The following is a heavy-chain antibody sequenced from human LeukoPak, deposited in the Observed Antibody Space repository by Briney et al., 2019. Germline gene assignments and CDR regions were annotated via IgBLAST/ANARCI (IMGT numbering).Heavy chain of an antibody. CDR2: IYSGGST. Sequence: GGSLRLSCAASGFPFGTYWMSWVRQAPGKGLEWVSVIYSGGSTYYADSVKGRFTISRDNSKNTLYLQMNSLRAEDTAVYYCARDGAGYSSSWYDYWGQGTLVTVSS. CDR3: ARDGAGYSSSWYDY. D-gene: IGHD6-13*01. V-gene: IGHV3-66*01. CDR1: GFPFGTYW. J-gene: IGHJ4*02.